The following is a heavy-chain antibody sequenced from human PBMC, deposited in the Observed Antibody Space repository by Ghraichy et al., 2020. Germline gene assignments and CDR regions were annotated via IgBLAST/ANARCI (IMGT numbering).Heavy chain of an antibody. V-gene: IGHV3-30*02. CDR2: IPSDGSKQ. J-gene: IGHJ4*02. CDR3: AHLSGYSGYGSAPDY. CDR1: RFTFSSYA. Sequence: GGSLRLSCVASRFTFSSYAMHWVRQAPGKGLEWVASIPSDGSKQYYIDSVKGRFTISRDNSKNTLNLQMNSLRSEDTGVYHCAHLSGYSGYGSAPDYWGRGTLVTVSS. D-gene: IGHD5-12*01.